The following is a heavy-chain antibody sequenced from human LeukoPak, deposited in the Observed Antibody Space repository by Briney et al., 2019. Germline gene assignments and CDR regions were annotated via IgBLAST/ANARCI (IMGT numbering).Heavy chain of an antibody. V-gene: IGHV3-21*01. CDR2: ISSSSSYI. D-gene: IGHD4-17*01. J-gene: IGHJ4*02. CDR1: GFTFSIYS. Sequence: GGSLRLSCAASGFTFSIYSMNWVRQAPGKGLEWVSSISSSSSYIYYADSVKGRFTISRDNAKNSLYLQMNGLRAEDTAVYYCARDLGDYSFDYWGQGTLVTLSS. CDR3: ARDLGDYSFDY.